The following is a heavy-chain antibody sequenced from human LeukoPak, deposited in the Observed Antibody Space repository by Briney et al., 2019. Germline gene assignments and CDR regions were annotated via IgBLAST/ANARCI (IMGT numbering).Heavy chain of an antibody. CDR3: ARVATSIYGGLDY. Sequence: SETLSLTCAVYGGSFSGYYWSWIRQPPGKGLEWIGEINHSGSTNYNPSLKSRVTISVDTSKNQFSLKLSSVTAADTAVYYCARVATSIYGGLDYWGQGTLVTVSS. CDR1: GGSFSGYY. V-gene: IGHV4-34*01. CDR2: INHSGST. D-gene: IGHD5-12*01. J-gene: IGHJ4*02.